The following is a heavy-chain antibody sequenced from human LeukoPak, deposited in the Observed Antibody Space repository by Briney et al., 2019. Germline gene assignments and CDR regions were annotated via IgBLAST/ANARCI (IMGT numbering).Heavy chain of an antibody. V-gene: IGHV3-48*03. CDR3: ARVPYDSSGFPPTNDAFDI. CDR2: ISSSGSTI. CDR1: GFTFSSYA. D-gene: IGHD3-22*01. Sequence: GGSLRLSCAASGFTFSSYAMNWVRQAPGKGLEWVSYISSSGSTIYYADSVKGRFTISRDNAKNSLYLQMNSLRAEDRAVYYCARVPYDSSGFPPTNDAFDIWGQGTMVTVSS. J-gene: IGHJ3*02.